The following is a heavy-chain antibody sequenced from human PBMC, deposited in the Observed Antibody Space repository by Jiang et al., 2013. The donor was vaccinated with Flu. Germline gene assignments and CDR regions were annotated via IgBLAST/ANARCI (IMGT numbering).Heavy chain of an antibody. J-gene: IGHJ3*02. Sequence: WVRQMPGKGLEWMGIIYPGDSDTRYSPSFQGQVTISADKSISTAYLQWSSLKASDTAMYYCARPPPSRRAFDIWGQGTMVTVSS. V-gene: IGHV5-51*01. CDR2: IYPGDSDT. CDR3: ARPPPSRRAFDI.